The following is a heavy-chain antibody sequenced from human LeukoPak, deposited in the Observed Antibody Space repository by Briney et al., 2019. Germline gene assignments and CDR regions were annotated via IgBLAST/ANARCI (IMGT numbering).Heavy chain of an antibody. Sequence: PSETLSVSCTDSGGSISSYYWSWIRQPAGKGLEWIWRIYTSGSTNYNPSLKSRVTMSVDTSKHQYSLKLSSVPAADPAVYYCARSVVVTATDYYYYYMDVWGKGTTVTVSS. J-gene: IGHJ6*03. V-gene: IGHV4-4*07. CDR3: ARSVVVTATDYYYYYMDV. CDR1: GGSISSYY. CDR2: IYTSGST. D-gene: IGHD2-21*02.